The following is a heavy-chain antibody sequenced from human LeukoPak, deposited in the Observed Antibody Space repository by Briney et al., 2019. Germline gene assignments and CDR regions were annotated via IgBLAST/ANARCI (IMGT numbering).Heavy chain of an antibody. V-gene: IGHV3-30*02. Sequence: PGGSLRLSCAASGFTFSSYGMHWVRQAPGKGLEWVAFIRYDGSNKYYADSVKGRFTISRDNSKNTLYLQMNSLRAEDTAVYYCAKDRSYGDYGAWDYWGQGTLVTVSS. D-gene: IGHD4-17*01. J-gene: IGHJ4*02. CDR3: AKDRSYGDYGAWDY. CDR1: GFTFSSYG. CDR2: IRYDGSNK.